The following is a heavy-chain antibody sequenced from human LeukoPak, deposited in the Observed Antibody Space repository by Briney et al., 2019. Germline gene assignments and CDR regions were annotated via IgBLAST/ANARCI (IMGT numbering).Heavy chain of an antibody. CDR2: IDYSGGSS. D-gene: IGHD3-22*01. J-gene: IGHJ3*02. CDR3: ARIFDSSGYPDDVFDI. Sequence: GGSLRLSCTVSGFTLSSYEMSWIRQAPGRGLEWVSSIDYSGGSSYYADSVKGRFTISRDNAKNSLYLQMNSLRAEDTAVFYCARIFDSSGYPDDVFDIWGQGTMVTVSS. CDR1: GFTLSSYE. V-gene: IGHV3-23*01.